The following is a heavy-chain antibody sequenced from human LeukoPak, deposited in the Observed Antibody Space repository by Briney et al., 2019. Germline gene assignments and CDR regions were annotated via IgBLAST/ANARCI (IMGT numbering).Heavy chain of an antibody. V-gene: IGHV4-39*02. CDR1: GGSISSSSYY. Sequence: PSETLSLTCTVSGGSISSSSYYWGWIRQPPGKVLEWIGSIYYGGSTYYNPSLKSRVTISVDTSKNQFPLKLSSVTAADTAVYYCATEYYYASGSYLYWGQGTLVTVSS. CDR2: IYYGGST. J-gene: IGHJ4*02. CDR3: ATEYYYASGSYLY. D-gene: IGHD3-10*01.